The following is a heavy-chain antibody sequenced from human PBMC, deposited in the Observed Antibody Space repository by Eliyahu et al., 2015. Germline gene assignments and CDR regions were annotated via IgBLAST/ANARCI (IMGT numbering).Heavy chain of an antibody. D-gene: IGHD1-26*01. Sequence: QVTLRESGPALVKPTQTLTLTCXXXGFSLSTSGXXVXXIRQPPGKALEWLARIDWDDDKYYSTSLKTRLTISKDTSKNQVVLTMTNMDPADTATYYCARIVGATPDYWGQGTLVTVSS. CDR1: GFSLSTSGXX. J-gene: IGHJ4*02. CDR3: ARIVGATPDY. V-gene: IGHV2-70*15. CDR2: IDWDDDK.